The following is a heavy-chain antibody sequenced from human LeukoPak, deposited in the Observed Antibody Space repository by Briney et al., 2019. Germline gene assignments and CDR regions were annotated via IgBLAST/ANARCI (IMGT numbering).Heavy chain of an antibody. CDR3: ARRRSGTGWFDP. Sequence: SETLSLTCTVSGGSINNYYWSWIRQPPGKGLEWIGYIYYSGSTNYNPSLKSRVTISVDTSKNQFSLKLSSVTAADTAVYYCARRRSGTGWFDPWGQGTLVTVSS. CDR2: IYYSGST. V-gene: IGHV4-59*12. D-gene: IGHD1-14*01. CDR1: GGSINNYY. J-gene: IGHJ5*02.